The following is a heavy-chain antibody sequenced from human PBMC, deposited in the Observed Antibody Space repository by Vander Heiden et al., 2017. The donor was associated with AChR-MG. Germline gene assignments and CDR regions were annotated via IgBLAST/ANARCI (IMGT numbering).Heavy chain of an antibody. V-gene: IGHV3-33*06. J-gene: IGHJ6*03. CDR1: GFTFSSYG. CDR2: IWYDGSNK. CDR3: AKGERFRELFSYYYYMDV. D-gene: IGHD3-10*01. Sequence: QVQLVESGGGVVQPGRSLRLSCAASGFTFSSYGMHWVRQAPGKGLEWVAVIWYDGSNKYYADSVKGRFTISRDNSKNTLYLQMNSLRAEDTAVYYCAKGERFRELFSYYYYMDVWGKGTTVTVSS.